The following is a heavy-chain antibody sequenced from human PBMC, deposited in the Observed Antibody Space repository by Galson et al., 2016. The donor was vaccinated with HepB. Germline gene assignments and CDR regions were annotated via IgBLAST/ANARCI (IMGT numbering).Heavy chain of an antibody. V-gene: IGHV4-39*01. J-gene: IGHJ5*02. D-gene: IGHD3-3*01. CDR2: MHYSGTT. Sequence: ETLSLTCNVSGGPISSGSYYWGWIRQPPGKGLEWIGSMHYSGTTYYNPSLKSRVTISRDTAKNEVSLKLSTVTAADTAVYYCARSQFPYYDFLSGYYSWFDPRGQGALVSVST. CDR1: GGPISSGSYY. CDR3: ARSQFPYYDFLSGYYSWFDP.